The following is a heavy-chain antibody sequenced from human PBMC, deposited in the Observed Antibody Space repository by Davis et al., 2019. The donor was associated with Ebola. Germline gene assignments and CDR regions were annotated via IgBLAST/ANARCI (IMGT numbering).Heavy chain of an antibody. Sequence: PSETLSLTCAVYGGSFSGYYWSWIRQPPGKGLEWIGEINHSGSTNYNPSLKSRVTISVDTSKNQFSLKLSSVTAADTAVYYCGATSGPFDYWGQGTLVTVSS. CDR3: GATSGPFDY. CDR1: GGSFSGYY. CDR2: INHSGST. J-gene: IGHJ4*02. D-gene: IGHD5-12*01. V-gene: IGHV4-34*01.